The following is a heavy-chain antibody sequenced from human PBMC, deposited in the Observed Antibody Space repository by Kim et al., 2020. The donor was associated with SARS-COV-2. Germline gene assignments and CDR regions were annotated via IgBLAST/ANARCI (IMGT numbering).Heavy chain of an antibody. V-gene: IGHV3-11*05. J-gene: IGHJ6*02. D-gene: IGHD4-17*01. CDR3: AGDDTVTGYYYGMDV. Sequence: SGKGRITSSRDNAENSLYLQMNSLRAEDTAVYYCAGDDTVTGYYYGMDVWGQGTTVTVSS.